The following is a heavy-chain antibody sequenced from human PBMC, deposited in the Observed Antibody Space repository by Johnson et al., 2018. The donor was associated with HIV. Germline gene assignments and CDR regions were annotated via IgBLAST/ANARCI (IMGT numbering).Heavy chain of an antibody. J-gene: IGHJ3*02. D-gene: IGHD3-3*01. CDR2: ISWNSGSI. Sequence: VQLVESGGGLVQPGRSLRLSCAASGFTFDDYAMHWVRQAPGKGLEWVSGISWNSGSIGYADSVKGRFTISRDNAKNSLYLQMNSLRAEDTAVYYCARAAYYDFWSGYFDAFDIWGQGTMVTVSS. V-gene: IGHV3-9*01. CDR1: GFTFDDYA. CDR3: ARAAYYDFWSGYFDAFDI.